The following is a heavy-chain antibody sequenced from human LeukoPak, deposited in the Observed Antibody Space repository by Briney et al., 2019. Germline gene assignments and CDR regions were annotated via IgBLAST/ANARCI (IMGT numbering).Heavy chain of an antibody. CDR1: GGPISIGSYY. CDR3: ARGSTVSSYDMDV. J-gene: IGHJ6*02. V-gene: IGHV4-39*01. CDR2: IYYSGGT. Sequence: SETLSLTCAVSGGPISIGSYYWGWVRQPPGKSLEWIGTIYYSGGTYYNPSLKSRVTISVDTSKNQFSLRLNSVTAADTAVYYCARGSTVSSYDMDVWGQGTTVTVSS. D-gene: IGHD4-11*01.